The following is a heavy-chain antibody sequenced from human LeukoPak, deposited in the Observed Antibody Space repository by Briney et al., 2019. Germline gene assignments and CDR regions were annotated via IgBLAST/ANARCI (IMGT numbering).Heavy chain of an antibody. CDR3: AREIAVASDAFDI. V-gene: IGHV1-69*13. J-gene: IGHJ3*02. CDR1: GGTFSSYA. D-gene: IGHD6-19*01. CDR2: IIPIFGTA. Sequence: ASVKVSCKASGGTFSSYAISWVRQAPGQGLKWMGGIIPIFGTANYAQKFQGRVTITADESTSTAYMELSSLRSEDTAVYYCAREIAVASDAFDIWGQGTMVTVSS.